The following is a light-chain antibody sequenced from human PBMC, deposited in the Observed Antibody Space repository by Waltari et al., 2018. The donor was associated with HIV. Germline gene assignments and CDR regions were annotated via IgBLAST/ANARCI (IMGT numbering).Light chain of an antibody. J-gene: IGKJ4*01. Sequence: IVLTQSLATLSLSPGERATLSCRASQSVSSYLAWYQQKPGQAPRLLIYDASNRATGIPARFSGSGSGTDFTLTISSLEPEDFAVYYCQQRSNWPPALTFGGGTKVEIK. V-gene: IGKV3-11*01. CDR2: DAS. CDR1: QSVSSY. CDR3: QQRSNWPPALT.